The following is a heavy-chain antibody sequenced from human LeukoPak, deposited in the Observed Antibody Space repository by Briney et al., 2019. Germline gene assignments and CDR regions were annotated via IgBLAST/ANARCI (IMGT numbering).Heavy chain of an antibody. CDR1: GGSISSYY. CDR3: ARVEQQLEPKYYYYYYYMDV. J-gene: IGHJ6*03. D-gene: IGHD6-13*01. CDR2: IYSSGST. V-gene: IGHV4-4*07. Sequence: SETLSLTCTVSGGSISSYYWSWIRQPAGKGLEWIGRIYSSGSTNYNPSLKSRVTMSVDTSKNQFSLKLRSVTAADTAVYYCARVEQQLEPKYYYYYYYMDVWGKGTTVTISS.